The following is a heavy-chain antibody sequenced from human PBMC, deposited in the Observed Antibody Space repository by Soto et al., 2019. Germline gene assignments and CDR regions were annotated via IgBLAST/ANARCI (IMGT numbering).Heavy chain of an antibody. V-gene: IGHV3-30*18. CDR3: AKDEISKTIRGDAFNF. CDR2: ISYDGSYQ. J-gene: IGHJ3*01. D-gene: IGHD1-7*01. CDR1: VFTFSSDG. Sequence: GGSLRLSCAASVFTFSSDGMHWVRQAPGKGLEWVAVISYDGSYQYYVDSVKGRFTISRDNSKNTLYLQMNSLRAEDMAVYYCAKDEISKTIRGDAFNFWGQGTMVTVSS.